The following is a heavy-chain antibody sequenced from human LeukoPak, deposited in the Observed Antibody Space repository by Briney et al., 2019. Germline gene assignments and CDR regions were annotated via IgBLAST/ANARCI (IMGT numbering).Heavy chain of an antibody. CDR2: ISSSSSYI. D-gene: IGHD4-17*01. CDR3: ARDRTTYYGDYGTHVDY. V-gene: IGHV3-21*01. Sequence: GGSLRLSCAASGFTFSSYSMNWVRQAPGEGLEWVSSISSSSSYIYYADSVKGRFTNSRDNAKNSLYLQMNSLRAEDTAVYYCARDRTTYYGDYGTHVDYWGQGTLVTVSS. CDR1: GFTFSSYS. J-gene: IGHJ4*02.